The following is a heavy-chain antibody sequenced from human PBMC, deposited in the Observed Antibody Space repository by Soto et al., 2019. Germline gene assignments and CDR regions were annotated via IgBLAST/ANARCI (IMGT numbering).Heavy chain of an antibody. CDR3: ARKFGPSRGGLGLGYYYYGMDV. J-gene: IGHJ6*02. CDR1: GYTFTSYG. Sequence: ASVKVSCKASGYTFTSYGISWVRQAPGQGLEWMGWISAYNGNTNYAQKLQGRVTMTTDTSTSTAYMELRSLRSDDTAVYYCARKFGPSRGGLGLGYYYYGMDVWGQGTTVTVSS. CDR2: ISAYNGNT. V-gene: IGHV1-18*01. D-gene: IGHD3-10*01.